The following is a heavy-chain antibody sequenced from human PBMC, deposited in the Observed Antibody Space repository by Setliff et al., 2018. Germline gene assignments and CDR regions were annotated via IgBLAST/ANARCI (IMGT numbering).Heavy chain of an antibody. J-gene: IGHJ6*03. V-gene: IGHV3-33*01. CDR3: ARGDFYYYFYMDV. Sequence: GGSLRLSCAASGFTFSSYGMHWVRQAPGKGLEWVAVIWYDGSNKYYADSVKGRFTISRDNSKNTLYLQMNSLRVEDTAIYYCARGDFYYYFYMDVWGKGTTVTVSS. CDR1: GFTFSSYG. CDR2: IWYDGSNK.